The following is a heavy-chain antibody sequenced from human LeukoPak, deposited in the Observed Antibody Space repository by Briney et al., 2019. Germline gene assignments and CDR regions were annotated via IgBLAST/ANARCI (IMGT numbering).Heavy chain of an antibody. Sequence: GGSLRLSCAASGFTFSSYWMSWVRQAPGKGLEWVANIKQDGSEKYYVDSVKGRFSISRDSSKNILYLQMNSLRAEDTAVYYCAKDRCSNGIGCYYYYMDVWGKGTTVTISS. CDR2: IKQDGSEK. CDR1: GFTFSSYW. J-gene: IGHJ6*03. CDR3: AKDRCSNGIGCYYYYMDV. D-gene: IGHD2-8*01. V-gene: IGHV3-7*01.